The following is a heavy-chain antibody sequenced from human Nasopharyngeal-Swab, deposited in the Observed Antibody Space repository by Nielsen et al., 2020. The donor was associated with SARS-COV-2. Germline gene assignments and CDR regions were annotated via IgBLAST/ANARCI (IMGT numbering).Heavy chain of an antibody. J-gene: IGHJ4*02. CDR1: GYTFTGYY. Sequence: ASVKVSCKASGYTFTGYYMHWVRQAPGQGLEGMGWINPNSGGTNYDQKFLGRVTMTRDTSISTAYMELSRLGSDDTAVYYCARHLWFGELGDYWGQGTLVTVSS. CDR3: ARHLWFGELGDY. V-gene: IGHV1-2*02. D-gene: IGHD3-10*01. CDR2: INPNSGGT.